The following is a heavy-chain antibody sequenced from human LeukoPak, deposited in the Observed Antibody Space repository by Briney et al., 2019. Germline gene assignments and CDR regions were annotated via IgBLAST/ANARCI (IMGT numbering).Heavy chain of an antibody. Sequence: SETLTLTCTVSGGSISSSTYYWGWIRQLPGKGLEWIGSIYYTGSTYYTPSLKSRVTISVDTSKNQFSLRLSSVTAADTAVYYCARIGDPRDYYGMSVWGQGTTVTVSS. V-gene: IGHV4-39*01. D-gene: IGHD2-21*02. CDR3: ARIGDPRDYYGMSV. CDR2: IYYTGST. CDR1: GGSISSSTYY. J-gene: IGHJ6*02.